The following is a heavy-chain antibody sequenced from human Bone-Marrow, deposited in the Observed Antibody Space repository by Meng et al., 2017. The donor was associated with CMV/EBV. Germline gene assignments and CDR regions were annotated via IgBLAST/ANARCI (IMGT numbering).Heavy chain of an antibody. CDR2: IYYSGST. V-gene: IGHV4-59*12. D-gene: IGHD3-3*01. J-gene: IGHJ5*02. CDR1: GGSISSYY. Sequence: GSLRLSCTVSGGSISSYYWSWIRQPPGKGLEWIGYIYYSGSTNYNPSLKSRVTISVDTSKNQFSLKLSSVTAADTAVYYCARRHYDFWSGYNGFDPWGQGTLVTVSS. CDR3: ARRHYDFWSGYNGFDP.